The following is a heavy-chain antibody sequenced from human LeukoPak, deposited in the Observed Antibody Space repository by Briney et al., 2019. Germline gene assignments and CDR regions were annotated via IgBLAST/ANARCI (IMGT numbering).Heavy chain of an antibody. J-gene: IGHJ4*02. Sequence: GGSLRLSCVASGFSFSDHWMNWFRQAPGKGLEWVANIKPDGIEKQYVGSVKGRFTISRDNTKNSLSLQMNSLRAEDTAVYYCARGRGWIFDYWGQGTLVTVTS. V-gene: IGHV3-7*01. CDR3: ARGRGWIFDY. CDR2: IKPDGIEK. D-gene: IGHD6-19*01. CDR1: GFSFSDHW.